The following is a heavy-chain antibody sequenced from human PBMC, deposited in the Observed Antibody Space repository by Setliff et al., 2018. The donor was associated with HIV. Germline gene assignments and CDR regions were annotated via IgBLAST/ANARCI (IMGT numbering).Heavy chain of an antibody. J-gene: IGHJ5*02. Sequence: SETLSLTCSVSDGSVSGYSWSWIRQPAGKGLEWIGRIYTSGTTNYNPSLKSRVTMSLDTSKNQVSLKLTSVTAADTAVYYCARRFGEVYDWIDPWGQGTLVTVSS. CDR1: DGSVSGYS. CDR3: ARRFGEVYDWIDP. CDR2: IYTSGTT. V-gene: IGHV4-4*07. D-gene: IGHD3-10*01.